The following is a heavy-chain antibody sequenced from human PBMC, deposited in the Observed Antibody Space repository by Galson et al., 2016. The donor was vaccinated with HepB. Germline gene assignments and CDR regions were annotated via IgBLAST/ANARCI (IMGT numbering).Heavy chain of an antibody. D-gene: IGHD4-17*01. CDR1: GFPFRDYA. J-gene: IGHJ6*02. CDR2: ISESGDDT. CDR3: ATPGGYGATFYDYGLDF. Sequence: SLRLSCAASGFPFRDYAMTWVRQAPGKGLEWVASISESGDDTFYAESVKGQFIISRDNAKNSLYLQMNSLRADDTAVYYCATPGGYGATFYDYGLDFWGQGTTVSVSS. V-gene: IGHV3-23*01.